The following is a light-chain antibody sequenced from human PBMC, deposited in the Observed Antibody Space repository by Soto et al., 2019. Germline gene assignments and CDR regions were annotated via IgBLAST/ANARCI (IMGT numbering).Light chain of an antibody. V-gene: IGKV1-39*01. CDR2: ATS. CDR3: QQSYSTPPGT. Sequence: DIPMTQSPSSLSASVRDRVTIXXXXSQSISTYLIWYQQKPGKAPKLXIYATSSLQNGVPSRFSGSGSGTDFTLTISSLQPEDFATYYCQQSYSTPPGTFGQGTRLEIK. CDR1: QSISTY. J-gene: IGKJ5*01.